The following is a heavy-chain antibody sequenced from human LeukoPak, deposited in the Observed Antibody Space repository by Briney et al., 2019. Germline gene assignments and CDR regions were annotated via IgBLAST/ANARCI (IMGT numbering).Heavy chain of an antibody. CDR1: GYSFTSYG. CDR2: ISAYNGNT. V-gene: IGHV1-18*01. Sequence: GASVKVSCKASGYSFTSYGISWVRQAPGQGLEWMGWISAYNGNTNYAQRLQGRVTMTRDTSTSTVYMELSSLRSEDTAVYYCARVGPYSGSFDFDYWGQGTLVTVSS. D-gene: IGHD1-26*01. CDR3: ARVGPYSGSFDFDY. J-gene: IGHJ4*02.